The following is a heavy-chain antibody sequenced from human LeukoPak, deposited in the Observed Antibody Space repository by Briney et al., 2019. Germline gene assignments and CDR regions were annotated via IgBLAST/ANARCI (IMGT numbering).Heavy chain of an antibody. CDR3: ARQTLGVRGGEWDY. D-gene: IGHD3-10*01. CDR2: IYPDDSDI. Sequence: GESLKISCKGTGYMFINYWIGWARQMPGKGLEWMGIIYPDDSDIRYSPSFQGQVTISADRSISIAYLQWNSLKASDTAMYYCARQTLGVRGGEWDYWGQGTLVTVSS. V-gene: IGHV5-51*01. J-gene: IGHJ4*02. CDR1: GYMFINYW.